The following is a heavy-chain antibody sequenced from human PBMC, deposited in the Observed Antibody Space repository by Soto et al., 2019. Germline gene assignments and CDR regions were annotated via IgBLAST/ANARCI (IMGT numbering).Heavy chain of an antibody. V-gene: IGHV4-59*11. CDR1: GGSISSHY. D-gene: IGHD1-26*01. CDR3: ARDGRGAAGLDV. CDR2: IYYRGST. Sequence: SGTLSLTSTASGGSISSHYWSWVRQAPGKGLEWIGHIYYRGSTNYNPSLRSRSTISVDTSNNQFSLKLNSVTTADAAVYYCARDGRGAAGLDVWGQGPNVTVSS. J-gene: IGHJ6*02.